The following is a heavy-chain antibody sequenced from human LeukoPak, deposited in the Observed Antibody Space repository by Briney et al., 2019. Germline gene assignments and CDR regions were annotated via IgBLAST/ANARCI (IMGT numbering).Heavy chain of an antibody. J-gene: IGHJ4*02. D-gene: IGHD3-10*01. Sequence: SETLSLTCAVYGGSFSGYYWSWIRQPPGKGLEWIGEINHRGSTNYNPSLKSRVTISVDTSKNQFSLKLSSVTAADTAVYYCARGHYYGSGSYYRLDYWGQGTLVTVSS. CDR1: GGSFSGYY. CDR2: INHRGST. CDR3: ARGHYYGSGSYYRLDY. V-gene: IGHV4-34*01.